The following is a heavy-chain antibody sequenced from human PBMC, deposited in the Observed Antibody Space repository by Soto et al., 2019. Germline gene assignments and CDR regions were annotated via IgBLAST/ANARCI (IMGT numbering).Heavy chain of an antibody. J-gene: IGHJ4*02. CDR1: GYSFTSYW. Sequence: GESLKISCKGSGYSFTSYWIGWVRQMPGKGLEWMGIIYPGDSDTRYSPSFQGQVTISADKSISTAYLQWSSLKASDTAMYYCARLSSSGWYSRGALDYWGQGTLVTVSS. CDR2: IYPGDSDT. D-gene: IGHD6-19*01. CDR3: ARLSSSGWYSRGALDY. V-gene: IGHV5-51*01.